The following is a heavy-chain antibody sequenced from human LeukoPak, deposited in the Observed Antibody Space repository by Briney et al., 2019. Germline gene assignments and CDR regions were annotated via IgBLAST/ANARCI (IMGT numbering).Heavy chain of an antibody. D-gene: IGHD6-13*01. Sequence: SETLSLTCTVSGGSISSYYWGWIRQPPGKGLEWIGSIYYSGSTYYNPSLKSRVTISVDTSKNQFSLKLSSVTAADTAVYYCASRYSSSVDYWGQGTLVTVSS. CDR3: ASRYSSSVDY. CDR2: IYYSGST. J-gene: IGHJ4*02. CDR1: GGSISSYY. V-gene: IGHV4-39*01.